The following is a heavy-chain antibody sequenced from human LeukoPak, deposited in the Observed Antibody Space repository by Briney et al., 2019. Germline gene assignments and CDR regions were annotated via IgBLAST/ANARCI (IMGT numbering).Heavy chain of an antibody. CDR1: GGSISSSSYY. CDR2: IYYSGST. D-gene: IGHD3-16*02. Sequence: SETLSLTCTVSGGSISSSSYYWGWIRQPPGKGLEWIGSIYYSGSTYYNPSLKSRVTISVDTSKNQFSLKLSSVTAADTAVYYCARAELYDYVWGSYRHFDYWGQGTLVTVSS. CDR3: ARAELYDYVWGSYRHFDY. V-gene: IGHV4-39*07. J-gene: IGHJ4*02.